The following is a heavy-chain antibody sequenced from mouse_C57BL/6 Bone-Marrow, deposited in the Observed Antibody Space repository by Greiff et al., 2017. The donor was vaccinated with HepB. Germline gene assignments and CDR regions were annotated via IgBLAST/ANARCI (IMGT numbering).Heavy chain of an antibody. CDR2: IYPRSGNT. CDR3: ARAYINYGWFAY. Sequence: QVQLQQSGAELARPGASVKLSCKASGYTFTSYGISWVKQRTGQGLEWIGEIYPRSGNTYYNEKFKGKATLTADKSSSTAYMELRSLTSEDSAVYFCARAYINYGWFAYWGQGTLVTVSA. J-gene: IGHJ3*01. D-gene: IGHD2-5*01. V-gene: IGHV1-81*01. CDR1: GYTFTSYG.